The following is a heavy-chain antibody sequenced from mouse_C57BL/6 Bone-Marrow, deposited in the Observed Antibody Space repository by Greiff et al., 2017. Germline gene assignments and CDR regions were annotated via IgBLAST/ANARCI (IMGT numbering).Heavy chain of an antibody. CDR2: IDPSDSYT. CDR3: ADGYYAMDY. CDR1: GYTFTSYW. J-gene: IGHJ4*01. D-gene: IGHD2-3*01. V-gene: IGHV1-69*01. Sequence: QVQLKQSGAELVMPGASVKLSCKASGYTFTSYWMHWVKQRPGQGLEWIGEIDPSDSYTNYNQKFKGKSTLTVDKSSSTAYMQLSSLTSEDSAVYYCADGYYAMDYWGQGTSVTVSS.